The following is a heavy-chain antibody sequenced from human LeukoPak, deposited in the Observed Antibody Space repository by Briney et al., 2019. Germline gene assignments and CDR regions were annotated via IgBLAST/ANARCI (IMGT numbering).Heavy chain of an antibody. CDR1: RFTFSSYS. V-gene: IGHV3-21*01. CDR2: ISSSSSYI. CDR3: AREVRYSSGLYYFDY. J-gene: IGHJ4*02. D-gene: IGHD6-19*01. Sequence: GVSLRLSCAASRFTFSSYSMKWVRQAPGKGWVWVPSISSSSSYIYYADSVKGRFTISRDNAKNSLYLQMNSLRAEDTAVYYCAREVRYSSGLYYFDYWGQGTLVTVSS.